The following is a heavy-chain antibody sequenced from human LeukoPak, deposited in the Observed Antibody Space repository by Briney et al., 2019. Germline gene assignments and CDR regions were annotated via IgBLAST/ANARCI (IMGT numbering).Heavy chain of an antibody. CDR3: ARGIKPNPLRGYSYNYYYGMDV. J-gene: IGHJ6*02. V-gene: IGHV1-69*13. CDR2: IIPIFGTA. Sequence: SVKVSCKASGGTFSSYAINWVRQAPGQGLEWMGGIIPIFGTANYAQKFRGRVTITADESTSTAYMELSSLRSEDTAVYYCARGIKPNPLRGYSYNYYYGMDVWGQGTTVTVSS. D-gene: IGHD5-18*01. CDR1: GGTFSSYA.